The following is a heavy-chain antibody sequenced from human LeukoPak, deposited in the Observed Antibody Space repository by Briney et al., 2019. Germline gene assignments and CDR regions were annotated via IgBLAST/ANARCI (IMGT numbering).Heavy chain of an antibody. CDR2: FDPEDGET. D-gene: IGHD1-1*01. J-gene: IGHJ6*02. CDR3: ARATTPRFDYYYGMDV. Sequence: ASVKVSCKVSGYTLTELSRHWVRQAPGKGLEWMGGFDPEDGETIYAQKFQGRVTMTEDTSTDTAYMELSSLRSEDTAVYYCARATTPRFDYYYGMDVWGQGTTVTVSS. CDR1: GYTLTELS. V-gene: IGHV1-24*01.